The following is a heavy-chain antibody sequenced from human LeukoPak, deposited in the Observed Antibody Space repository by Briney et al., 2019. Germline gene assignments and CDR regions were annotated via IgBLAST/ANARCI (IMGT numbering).Heavy chain of an antibody. J-gene: IGHJ4*02. CDR1: GDSITKKNFF. CDR2: MSYSGKI. D-gene: IGHD5-24*01. V-gene: IGHV4-39*07. CDR3: AREPRDGYNRLDY. Sequence: SETLSLTCTISGDSITKKNFFWGWIRQPPGKGLEWMVSMSYSGKIYYNPSLKSRVTISVDTSKNQFSLKRSSVTAADTAVYYCAREPRDGYNRLDYWGQGTLVTVSS.